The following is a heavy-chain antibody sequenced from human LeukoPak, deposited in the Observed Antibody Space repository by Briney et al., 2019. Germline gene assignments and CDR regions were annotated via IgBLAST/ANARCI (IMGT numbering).Heavy chain of an antibody. CDR2: FDPEDGET. V-gene: IGHV1-24*01. CDR3: ATVGDVLLWFGELCY. D-gene: IGHD3-10*01. Sequence: ASVKVSCKVSGYTLTELSMHWVRQAPGKGLEWMGGFDPEDGETIYAQKFQGRVTMTEDTSTDTAYMELSSLRSEDTAVYYCATVGDVLLWFGELCYWGQGTLVTVSS. CDR1: GYTLTELS. J-gene: IGHJ4*02.